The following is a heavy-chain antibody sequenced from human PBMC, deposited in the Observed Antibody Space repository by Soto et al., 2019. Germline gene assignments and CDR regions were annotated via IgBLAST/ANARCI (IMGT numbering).Heavy chain of an antibody. D-gene: IGHD3-10*01. CDR2: IYQSGSA. Sequence: SETLSLTCAVSGDSIKSGGSFWSWIRRPPGKGLEWIGYIYQSGSAYYNPSIKSRVTISVDKSKNQLSLKMTSVTAADTAVYYCARASGSYHKYSDYRGQGTLVTVSS. CDR1: GDSIKSGGSF. V-gene: IGHV4-30-2*01. J-gene: IGHJ4*01. CDR3: ARASGSYHKYSDY.